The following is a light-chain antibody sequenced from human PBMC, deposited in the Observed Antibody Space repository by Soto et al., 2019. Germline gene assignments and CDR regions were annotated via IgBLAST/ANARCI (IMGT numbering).Light chain of an antibody. Sequence: QSALTQPRSVSGSPGQSVTISCTGTSSDVGGYNSVSWYQQRPGKAPKLMIYVVTKRPSGVPARFSGSKSGNTASLTISGLQAEDEADYYCCSYAGTYTYVFGTGTKLTV. CDR3: CSYAGTYTYV. CDR2: VVT. V-gene: IGLV2-11*01. J-gene: IGLJ1*01. CDR1: SSDVGGYNS.